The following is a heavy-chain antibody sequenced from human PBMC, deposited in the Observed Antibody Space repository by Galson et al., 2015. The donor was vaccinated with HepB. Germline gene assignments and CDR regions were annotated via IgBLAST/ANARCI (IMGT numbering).Heavy chain of an antibody. CDR2: IKSKTDGGTT. Sequence: SLRLSCAASGFTFSNAWMSWVRQAPGKGLEWVGRIKSKTDGGTTDYAAPVKGRFTISRDDSKNTLYLQMNSLKTEDTAVYYCTTDDKGYGYQLLFSLAFDIWGQGTMVTVSS. CDR1: GFTFSNAW. CDR3: TTDDKGYGYQLLFSLAFDI. V-gene: IGHV3-15*01. J-gene: IGHJ3*02. D-gene: IGHD2-2*01.